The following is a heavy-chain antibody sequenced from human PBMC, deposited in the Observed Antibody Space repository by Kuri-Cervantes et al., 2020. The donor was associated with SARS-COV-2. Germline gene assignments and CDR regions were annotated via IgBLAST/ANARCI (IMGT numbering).Heavy chain of an antibody. J-gene: IGHJ4*02. CDR1: GGSISSHY. D-gene: IGHD3-22*01. CDR3: ARYYYDSSGYSKYYFDY. CDR2: IYYSGST. Sequence: GSLRLSCTASGGSISSHYWSWIRQPPGKGLEWIGYIYYSGSTNYNPSLKSRVTISVDTSKNQFSLKLSSVTAADTAVYYCARYYYDSSGYSKYYFDYWGQGTLVTVSS. V-gene: IGHV4-59*11.